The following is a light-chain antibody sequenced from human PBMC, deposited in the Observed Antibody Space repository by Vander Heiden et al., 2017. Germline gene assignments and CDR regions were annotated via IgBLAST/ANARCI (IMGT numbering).Light chain of an antibody. CDR2: GAS. V-gene: IGKV1-16*01. J-gene: IGKJ2*01. CDR1: QDISNH. CDR3: QQDKTYPYT. Sequence: DIQMTQSPSSLSASVGDRVTITCRASQDISNHLAWFQQKPGKAPTSLIYGASTLQSWVPSRFSGSGSGTDFTLTINSLQPEDFGGYYCQQDKTYPYTFGQGTKLEIK.